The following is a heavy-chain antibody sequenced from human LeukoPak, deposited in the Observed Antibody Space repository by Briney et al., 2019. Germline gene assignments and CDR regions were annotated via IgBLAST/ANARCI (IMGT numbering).Heavy chain of an antibody. V-gene: IGHV3-11*01. Sequence: GGSLRLSCAASGFTFSDYYMSWFRQAPGKGLEWVSYISSSSSTIYYADSVKGRFTISRDNAKNSLYLQMNSLRAEDTAVYYCAREYNWNLDYWGPGTLVTVSS. CDR3: AREYNWNLDY. D-gene: IGHD1-20*01. CDR2: ISSSSSTI. J-gene: IGHJ4*02. CDR1: GFTFSDYY.